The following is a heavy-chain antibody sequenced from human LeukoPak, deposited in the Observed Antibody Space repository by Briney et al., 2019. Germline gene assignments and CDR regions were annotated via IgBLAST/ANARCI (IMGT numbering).Heavy chain of an antibody. V-gene: IGHV1-69*01. D-gene: IGHD3-16*02. CDR3: ARGHVWGSYRSYFDY. Sequence: XXXXQAPXXGLXWTGXIIPIFGTANYAQKFQGRVTITADESTSTAYMELSSLRSEDTAVYYCARGHVWGSYRSYFDYWGQGTLVTVSS. CDR2: IIPIFGTA. J-gene: IGHJ4*02.